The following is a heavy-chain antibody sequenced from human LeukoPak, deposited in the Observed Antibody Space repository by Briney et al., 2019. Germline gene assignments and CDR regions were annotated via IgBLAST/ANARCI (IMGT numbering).Heavy chain of an antibody. Sequence: SETLSLTCTVSGGSISSGSYYWSWIRQPAGKGLEWIGRIYTSGSTNYNPSLKSRVTISVDTSKNQFSLKLSSVTAADTAVYYCASFIDYGGTFDYWGQGTLVTVSS. J-gene: IGHJ4*02. CDR2: IYTSGST. CDR3: ASFIDYGGTFDY. CDR1: GGSISSGSYY. D-gene: IGHD4-23*01. V-gene: IGHV4-61*02.